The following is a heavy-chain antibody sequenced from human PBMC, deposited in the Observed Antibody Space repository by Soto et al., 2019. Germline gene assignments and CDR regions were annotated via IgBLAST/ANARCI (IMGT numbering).Heavy chain of an antibody. CDR3: AKDGCPDRGDDYFDY. CDR2: IGACGDIT. D-gene: IGHD2-21*01. V-gene: IGHV3-23*01. Sequence: LRVYGAASGYCVTNLEMTWFRQTTRKGLEWVTGIGACGDITWYADSVQGRLSISRDNSKNTLYLQLNSLRFEDTAVYYCAKDGCPDRGDDYFDYWGTVPLVVVSS. CDR1: GYCVTNLE. J-gene: IGHJ4*02.